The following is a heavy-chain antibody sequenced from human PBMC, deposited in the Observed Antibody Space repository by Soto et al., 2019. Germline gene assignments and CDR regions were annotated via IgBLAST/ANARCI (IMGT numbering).Heavy chain of an antibody. CDR3: ARDRGAVASTRLFDI. V-gene: IGHV1-18*01. CDR2: ISAYNGNT. D-gene: IGHD6-19*01. J-gene: IGHJ3*02. Sequence: ASVKVSCKASGYTFTSYAMHWVRQAPGQGLEWMGWISAYNGNTNYAQKLQGRVTMTTDTSTSTAYMELRSLRSDDTAVYYCARDRGAVASTRLFDIWGQGTMVTVSS. CDR1: GYTFTSYA.